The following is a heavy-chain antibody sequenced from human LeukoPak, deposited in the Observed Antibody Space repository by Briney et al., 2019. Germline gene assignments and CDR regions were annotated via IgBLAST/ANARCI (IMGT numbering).Heavy chain of an antibody. CDR3: AREESGSLDF. V-gene: IGHV3-33*01. CDR2: IWYDGSNK. CDR1: GFTFSNYG. D-gene: IGHD1-26*01. Sequence: GGSLRLSCAASGFTFSNYGMHWVRQAPGKGLEWVAIIWYDGSNKYYADSVKGRFTISRDISKNTLHLQMNSLRADDTAVYCCAREESGSLDFWGQGTLVTVSS. J-gene: IGHJ4*02.